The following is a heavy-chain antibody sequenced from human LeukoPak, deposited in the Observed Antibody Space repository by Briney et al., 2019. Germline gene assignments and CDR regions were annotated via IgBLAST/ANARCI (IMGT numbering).Heavy chain of an antibody. D-gene: IGHD2-2*01. V-gene: IGHV3-33*01. CDR3: ARDGLRVVVPAAIFPYYYYMDV. CDR2: IWYDGSNK. J-gene: IGHJ6*03. CDR1: GFTFSSYG. Sequence: GGSLRLSCAAPGFTFSSYGMHWVRQALGKGLEWVAVIWYDGSNKYYADSVKGRFTISRDNSKNTLYLQMNSLRAEDTAVYYCARDGLRVVVPAAIFPYYYYMDVWGKGTTVTISS.